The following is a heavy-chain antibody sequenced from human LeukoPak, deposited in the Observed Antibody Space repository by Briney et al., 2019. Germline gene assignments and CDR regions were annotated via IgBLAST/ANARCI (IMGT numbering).Heavy chain of an antibody. V-gene: IGHV3-30-3*01. Sequence: GGSLRLSCAASGFTFSSYAMHWVRQAPGKGLEWVAVISYDGSNKYYADSVKGRFTISRDNSKNTLYLQMNSLRAEDTAVYYCARDGEGELADEQWLVWGDYWGQGTLVTVSS. CDR2: ISYDGSNK. CDR1: GFTFSSYA. D-gene: IGHD6-19*01. J-gene: IGHJ4*02. CDR3: ARDGEGELADEQWLVWGDY.